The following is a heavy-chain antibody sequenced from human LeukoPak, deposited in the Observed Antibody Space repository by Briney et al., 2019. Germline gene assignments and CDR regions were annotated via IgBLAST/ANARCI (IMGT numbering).Heavy chain of an antibody. CDR2: IYYSGST. Sequence: SETLSLTCTVSGGSVSSGSYYWSWIRQPPGKGLEWIGYIYYSGSTNYNSSLKSRVTISVVTSKNQFSLKLSSVTAADTAVCYCARGEMATIGSYYFDYWGQGTLVTVSS. CDR1: GGSVSSGSYY. D-gene: IGHD5-24*01. V-gene: IGHV4-61*01. J-gene: IGHJ4*02. CDR3: ARGEMATIGSYYFDY.